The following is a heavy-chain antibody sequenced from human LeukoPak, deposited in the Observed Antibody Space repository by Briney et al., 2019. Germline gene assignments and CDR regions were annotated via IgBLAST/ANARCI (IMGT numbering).Heavy chain of an antibody. CDR2: IHTSGST. CDR3: ARGGAFMVRGVAYYYYYMDV. J-gene: IGHJ6*03. D-gene: IGHD3-10*01. Sequence: PSETLPLTCNVSGVSISSYYWSWIRQPAGKGLEWIGRIHTSGSTNYNPSLKSRVTMSVDTSKNQFSLKLSSVTAADTAVYYCARGGAFMVRGVAYYYYYMDVWGRGTTVTVSS. V-gene: IGHV4-4*07. CDR1: GVSISSYY.